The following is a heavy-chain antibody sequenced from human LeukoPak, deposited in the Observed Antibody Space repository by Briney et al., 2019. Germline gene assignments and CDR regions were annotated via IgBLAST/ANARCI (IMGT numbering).Heavy chain of an antibody. V-gene: IGHV1-46*01. D-gene: IGHD6-6*01. J-gene: IGHJ4*02. CDR1: GYTFTSYY. CDR3: ARDRYSISSLYDF. Sequence: ASVKVSCKASGYTFTSYYIHWVRQAPGQGLEWMGIINPSGGSTTYAQKFQGRVTITRDTPTSTVYMVLSSLRSEDTAVYYCARDRYSISSLYDFWGQGTWSPSPQ. CDR2: INPSGGST.